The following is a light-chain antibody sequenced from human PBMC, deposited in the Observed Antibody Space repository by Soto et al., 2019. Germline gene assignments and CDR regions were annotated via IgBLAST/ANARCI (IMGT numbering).Light chain of an antibody. J-gene: IGKJ1*01. CDR2: QAY. Sequence: DIQMTQSPPTLSACVGDRVTITCGASRSTSSYLAWYQQKPGKAPKLLIYQAYSLENGVKSRFSGSGSGTEFSLTIRSLQPEDFAVYYCKKYVDSQWTCGKGPKGDLK. CDR1: RSTSSY. V-gene: IGKV1-5*03. CDR3: KKYVDSQWT.